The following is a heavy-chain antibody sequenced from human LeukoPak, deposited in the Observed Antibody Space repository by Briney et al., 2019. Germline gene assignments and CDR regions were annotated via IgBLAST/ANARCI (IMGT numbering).Heavy chain of an antibody. CDR2: IYYSGST. V-gene: IGHV4-31*02. CDR3: AGGVVVVAATPYYFDY. D-gene: IGHD2-15*01. Sequence: SQTLSLTRTVSGGSISSGGYYWSWIRQHPGKGLEWIGYIYYSGSTYYNPSLKSRVTISVDTSKNQFSLKLSSVTAADTAVYYCAGGVVVVAATPYYFDYWGQGTLVTVSS. J-gene: IGHJ4*02. CDR1: GGSISSGGYY.